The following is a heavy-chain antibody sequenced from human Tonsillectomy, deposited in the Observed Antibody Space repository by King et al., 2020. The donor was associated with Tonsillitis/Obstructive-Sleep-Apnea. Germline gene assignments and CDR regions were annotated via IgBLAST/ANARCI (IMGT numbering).Heavy chain of an antibody. CDR3: ARGYYGSGSYYREGYYGMDV. CDR2: INPNSGGT. J-gene: IGHJ6*02. CDR1: GYTFTGYY. V-gene: IGHV1-2*02. D-gene: IGHD3-10*01. Sequence: QLVQSGAEVKKPGASVKVSCKASGYTFTGYYMHWVRQAPGQGLEWMGWINPNSGGTNYAQKFQGRVTMTRDTSFSTAYMELSRLRSDDTAVYYCARGYYGSGSYYREGYYGMDVWGQGTTVTVSS.